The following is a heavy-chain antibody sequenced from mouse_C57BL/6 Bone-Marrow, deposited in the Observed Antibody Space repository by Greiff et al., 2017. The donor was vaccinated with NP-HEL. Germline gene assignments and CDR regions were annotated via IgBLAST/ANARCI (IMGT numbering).Heavy chain of an antibody. CDR1: GFTFSSYA. V-gene: IGHV5-4*03. Sequence: EVKVVESGGGLVKPGGSLKLSCAASGFTFSSYAMSWVRQTPEKRLEWVATISDGGSYTYYPDNVKGRFTISRDNANNNLYLQMSHLKSEDTAMYYCARTVPVDYWGQGTTLTVSS. J-gene: IGHJ2*01. CDR3: ARTVPVDY. CDR2: ISDGGSYT.